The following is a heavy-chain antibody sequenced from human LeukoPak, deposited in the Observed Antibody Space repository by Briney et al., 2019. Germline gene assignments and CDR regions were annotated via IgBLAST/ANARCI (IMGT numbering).Heavy chain of an antibody. J-gene: IGHJ3*02. CDR2: FYADGST. CDR3: AREVWEADAFDI. V-gene: IGHV4-4*07. Sequence: ASETLSLTCTVSGGSISSYYWSWIRQPAGKGLEWIGRFYADGSTHYNPSLKSRVTMSIDTSKNQFSLKLTFVTAADTAVYYCAREVWEADAFDIWGQGTVVTVPS. D-gene: IGHD3-16*01. CDR1: GGSISSYY.